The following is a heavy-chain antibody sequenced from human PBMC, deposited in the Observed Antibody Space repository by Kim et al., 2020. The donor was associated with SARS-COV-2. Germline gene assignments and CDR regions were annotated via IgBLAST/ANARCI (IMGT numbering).Heavy chain of an antibody. CDR2: ISSSSSYI. CDR3: ARESGGYYEHDAFDI. D-gene: IGHD3-22*01. CDR1: GFTFSSYS. V-gene: IGHV3-21*01. J-gene: IGHJ3*02. Sequence: GGSLRLSCAASGFTFSSYSMNWVRQAPGKGLEWVSSISSSSSYIYYADSVKGRFTISRDNAKNSLYLQMNSLGAEDTAVYYCARESGGYYEHDAFDIWGQGTMVTVSS.